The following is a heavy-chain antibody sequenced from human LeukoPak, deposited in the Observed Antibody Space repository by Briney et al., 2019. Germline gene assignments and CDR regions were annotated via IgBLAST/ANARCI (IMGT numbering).Heavy chain of an antibody. D-gene: IGHD3-22*01. J-gene: IGHJ3*02. V-gene: IGHV4-59*08. CDR3: GRHFTYHYDSSGYPRDVFDI. CDR2: IHYSGST. CDR1: GGSMSPYY. Sequence: SETLSLTCTVSGGSMSPYYWSWIRQSPEKALVWIGYIHYSGSTSYNPSFKSRISISVDMSKNQFSLRLSSVTAADTALYYCGRHFTYHYDSSGYPRDVFDIWGQGTMVTVSS.